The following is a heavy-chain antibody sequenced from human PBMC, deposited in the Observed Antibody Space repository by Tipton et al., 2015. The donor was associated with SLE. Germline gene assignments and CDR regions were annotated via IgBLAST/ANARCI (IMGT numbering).Heavy chain of an antibody. CDR1: GGSISNSSFY. J-gene: IGHJ4*02. CDR3: ARDHPVAGPFDY. V-gene: IGHV4-39*07. CDR2: MYYIGNT. D-gene: IGHD6-19*01. Sequence: TLSLTCTVSGGSISNSSFYWGWIRQPPGKGLEWIGSMYYIGNTYDNPSLKSRVTMSVDTSKNQFSLKLSSVTAADTAVYYCARDHPVAGPFDYWGQGTLVTVSS.